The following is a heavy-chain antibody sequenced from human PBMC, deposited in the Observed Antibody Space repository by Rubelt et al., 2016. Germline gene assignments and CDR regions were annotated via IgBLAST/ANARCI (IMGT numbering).Heavy chain of an antibody. CDR2: IKQDGSEK. Sequence: EVQLVESGGGLVQPGGSLRLSCAASGFTFSSYWMSWVRQAPGKGLEWVANIKQDGSEKYYVDSVKGRFTISRDKAKSSLYLQMNSLRAEDTAVYYCARRGTVTNYGMDVWGQGTTVTVSS. J-gene: IGHJ6*02. D-gene: IGHD4-11*01. CDR1: GFTFSSYW. V-gene: IGHV3-7*01. CDR3: ARRGTVTNYGMDV.